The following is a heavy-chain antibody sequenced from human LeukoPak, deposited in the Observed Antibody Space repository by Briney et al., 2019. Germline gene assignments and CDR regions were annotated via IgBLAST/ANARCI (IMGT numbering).Heavy chain of an antibody. J-gene: IGHJ4*02. V-gene: IGHV1-2*02. Sequence: ASVGVSCKASGYTFTNYYMHWVRQAPGHGLEWMGWINPNRGDTNYAQKFQGRVTMTRDTSITTAFMELTRLTSDDTAVYYCTRDLLGFATTPLSDWGQGTLVTVSS. CDR1: GYTFTNYY. CDR3: TRDLLGFATTPLSD. D-gene: IGHD4-17*01. CDR2: INPNRGDT.